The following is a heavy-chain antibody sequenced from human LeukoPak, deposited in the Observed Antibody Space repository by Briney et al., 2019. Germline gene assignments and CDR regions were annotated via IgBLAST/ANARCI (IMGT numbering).Heavy chain of an antibody. CDR1: GGSISSYY. CDR3: ARGIPQWPARVDY. D-gene: IGHD6-19*01. CDR2: IYYSGST. Sequence: SETLSLTCTVSGGSISSYYWSWIRQPPGKGLEWIGYIYYSGSTNYNPSLKSRVSISVDTSKNQVSLKLSSVTAADTAVYYCARGIPQWPARVDYWGQGTLVTVSS. J-gene: IGHJ4*02. V-gene: IGHV4-59*08.